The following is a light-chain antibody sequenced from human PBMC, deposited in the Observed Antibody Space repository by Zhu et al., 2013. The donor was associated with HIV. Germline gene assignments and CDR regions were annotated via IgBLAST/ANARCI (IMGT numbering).Light chain of an antibody. CDR2: ATS. Sequence: EIVLTQSPGTLSLSPGEGATLSCRASQSVRSIYLAWYQQKPGQAPRLLIYATSSRATDIPDRFSGSGSGTDFSLTISRLEPEDFAVYYCQQYDSLPPTFGQGTKVELK. V-gene: IGKV3-20*01. CDR1: QSVRSIY. J-gene: IGKJ1*01. CDR3: QQYDSLPPT.